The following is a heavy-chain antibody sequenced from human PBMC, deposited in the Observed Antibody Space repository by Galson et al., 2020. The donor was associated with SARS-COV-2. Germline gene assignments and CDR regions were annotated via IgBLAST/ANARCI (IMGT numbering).Heavy chain of an antibody. Sequence: GGSVRLSCAASGFKFSSYSMNWVRQAPGKGLEWVSSISSSSSYIYYADSVKGRFTISRDNAKNSLYLEMNRLRAEDTAVYYCARAWGSGNYWGQGTLVTVSS. D-gene: IGHD3-16*01. V-gene: IGHV3-21*01. CDR1: GFKFSSYS. CDR3: ARAWGSGNY. J-gene: IGHJ4*02. CDR2: ISSSSSYI.